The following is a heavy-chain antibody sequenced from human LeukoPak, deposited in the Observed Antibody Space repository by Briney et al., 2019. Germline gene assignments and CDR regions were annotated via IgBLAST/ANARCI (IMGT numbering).Heavy chain of an antibody. D-gene: IGHD5-24*01. V-gene: IGHV3-48*03. CDR3: AGDPPGVEVKYYFDS. Sequence: GGSLRLSCAASGFTFSNYEINWVRQAPGKGLEWVSYIGRSGTTIYYADSVKGRFTISRDNARNSLYLQMNSLRAEDTAVYYCAGDPPGVEVKYYFDSWGQGTLVTVSS. CDR2: IGRSGTTI. J-gene: IGHJ4*02. CDR1: GFTFSNYE.